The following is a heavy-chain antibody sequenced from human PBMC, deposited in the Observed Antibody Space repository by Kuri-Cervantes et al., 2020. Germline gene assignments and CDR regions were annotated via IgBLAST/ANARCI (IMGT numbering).Heavy chain of an antibody. Sequence: GESLKISCAASGFTFSSYSMSWVRQAPGKGLEWVSYISSSSSTIYYTDSVKGRFTISRDNAKNLLFLQMNSLRDEDTAVYFCARDSGGIQLAYWGQGTLVTVSS. J-gene: IGHJ4*02. D-gene: IGHD5-18*01. CDR1: GFTFSSYS. V-gene: IGHV3-48*02. CDR3: ARDSGGIQLAY. CDR2: ISSSSSTI.